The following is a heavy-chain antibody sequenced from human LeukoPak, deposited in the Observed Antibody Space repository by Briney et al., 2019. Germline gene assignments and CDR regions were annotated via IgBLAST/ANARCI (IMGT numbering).Heavy chain of an antibody. J-gene: IGHJ6*03. CDR3: ARGDYMDV. V-gene: IGHV1-18*01. Sequence: GASVKVSCKASGYTFTSYGISWVRQAPGQGLEWIGWISVYNGNINHAQKLQGRVTMTTDKSTSTAYMELRSLRSDDTAVYYCARGDYMDVWGKGTTVTVSS. CDR2: ISVYNGNI. CDR1: GYTFTSYG.